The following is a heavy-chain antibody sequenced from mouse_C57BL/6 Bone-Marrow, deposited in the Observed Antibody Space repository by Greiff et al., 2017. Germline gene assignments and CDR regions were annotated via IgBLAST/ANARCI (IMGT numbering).Heavy chain of an antibody. Sequence: EVQLVESGGGLVKPGGSLKLSCAASGFTFSSYAMSWVRQTPEKRLEWVATISDGGSYTYYPDNVKGRFTISRDNAKNTLYLQMSHLKSEDTAMYYCARDGGVRRYFDVWGTGTTVTVSS. D-gene: IGHD5-1*01. V-gene: IGHV5-4*01. CDR3: ARDGGVRRYFDV. CDR2: ISDGGSYT. J-gene: IGHJ1*03. CDR1: GFTFSSYA.